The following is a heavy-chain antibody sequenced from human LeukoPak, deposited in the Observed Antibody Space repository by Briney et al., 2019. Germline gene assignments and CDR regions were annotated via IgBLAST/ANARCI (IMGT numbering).Heavy chain of an antibody. CDR3: ARDQTRSSRYYFDY. V-gene: IGHV3-11*06. Sequence: PGGSLRLSCAASGFTFSDYYMSWIRQAPGEGLEWVSYISSSSSYTNYADSVKGRFTISRDNAKNSLYLQMNSLRAEDTAVYYCARDQTRSSRYYFDYWGQGTLVTVSS. CDR2: ISSSSSYT. J-gene: IGHJ4*02. CDR1: GFTFSDYY. D-gene: IGHD2-2*01.